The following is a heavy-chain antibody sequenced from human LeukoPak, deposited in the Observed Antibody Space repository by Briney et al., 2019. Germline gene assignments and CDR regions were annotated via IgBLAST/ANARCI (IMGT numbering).Heavy chain of an antibody. Sequence: ASVKVSCKASGGTFSSYAISWVRQAPGQGLEWMGGIIPIFGTANYAQKFQGRVTITADESTSTAYMELSSLRSEDTAVYYCARGSHPTYYYDSSGYYPSDYWGQGTLVTVSS. D-gene: IGHD3-22*01. J-gene: IGHJ4*02. CDR2: IIPIFGTA. CDR1: GGTFSSYA. V-gene: IGHV1-69*01. CDR3: ARGSHPTYYYDSSGYYPSDY.